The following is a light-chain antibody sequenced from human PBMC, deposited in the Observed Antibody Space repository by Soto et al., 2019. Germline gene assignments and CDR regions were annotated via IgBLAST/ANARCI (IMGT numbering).Light chain of an antibody. CDR3: QQYYSYPRT. CDR2: WAS. V-gene: IGKV4-1*01. CDR1: QNILWISNNKNY. Sequence: IVMTQSPDSLAVSLGERATINCKASQNILWISNNKNYLAWYQQKPGQPPKLLIYWASTRESGVPDRFSGSGSGTDFTLTISSLQTEDVAVYYCQQYYSYPRTFGQGTKVDIK. J-gene: IGKJ1*01.